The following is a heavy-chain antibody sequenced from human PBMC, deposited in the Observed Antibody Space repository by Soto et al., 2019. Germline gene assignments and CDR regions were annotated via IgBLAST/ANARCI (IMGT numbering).Heavy chain of an antibody. V-gene: IGHV3-23*01. CDR2: MRGSGGTT. J-gene: IGHJ4*02. CDR1: GFTFSSYA. Sequence: EVRLWESGGGFVQPGGSLRLSCAASGFTFSSYAMSWLRQAPGKGLEWVSLMRGSGGTTKYADSVNGRFTISSDNSKNTLYIDMNCLRDDDTAVYNFTHARYTDRWYQFDHWGQGTLVCVST. D-gene: IGHD1-20*01. CDR3: THARYTDRWYQFDH.